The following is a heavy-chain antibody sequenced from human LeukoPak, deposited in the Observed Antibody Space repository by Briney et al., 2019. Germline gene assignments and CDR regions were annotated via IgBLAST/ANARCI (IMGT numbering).Heavy chain of an antibody. CDR2: ISSSSSSYI. D-gene: IGHD2-15*01. Sequence: GGSLRLSCAASGFTFSSYSMNWVRQAPGKGLEWVSSISSSSSSYIYYADSVKGRFTISRDNAKNSLYLQMNSLRAEDTAVYYCAREIRGKYCSGGSCYDGYYYYYMDVWGKGTTVTVSS. J-gene: IGHJ6*03. CDR1: GFTFSSYS. CDR3: AREIRGKYCSGGSCYDGYYYYYMDV. V-gene: IGHV3-21*01.